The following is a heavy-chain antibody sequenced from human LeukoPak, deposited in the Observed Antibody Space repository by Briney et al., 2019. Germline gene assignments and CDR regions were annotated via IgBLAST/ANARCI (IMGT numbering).Heavy chain of an antibody. CDR2: IYYSGST. J-gene: IGHJ4*02. V-gene: IGHV4-59*04. D-gene: IGHD3-22*01. Sequence: SETLSLTCTVSGGSISSYYWSWIRQPPGKGLEWIGYIYYSGSTYYNPSLKSRVTISVDTSKNQFSLKLSSVTAADTAVYYCARVVVTRVLDYWGQGTLVTVSS. CDR1: GGSISSYY. CDR3: ARVVVTRVLDY.